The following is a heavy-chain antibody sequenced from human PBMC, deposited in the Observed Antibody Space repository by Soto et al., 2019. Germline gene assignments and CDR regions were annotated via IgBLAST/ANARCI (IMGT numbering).Heavy chain of an antibody. Sequence: PGGSLRLSCAASGFTVSSNYMSWVRRAPGKGLEWVSVIYSGGSTYYADSVKGRFTISRHNSKNTLYLQMNSLRAEDTAVYYCAGCTNGFTCLAFDIWGQGTMVTVSS. J-gene: IGHJ3*02. CDR3: AGCTNGFTCLAFDI. CDR2: IYSGGST. D-gene: IGHD2-8*01. CDR1: GFTVSSNY. V-gene: IGHV3-53*04.